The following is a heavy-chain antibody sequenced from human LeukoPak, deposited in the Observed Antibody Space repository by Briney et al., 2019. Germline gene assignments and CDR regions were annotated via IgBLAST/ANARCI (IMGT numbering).Heavy chain of an antibody. CDR2: IYHSGTI. V-gene: IGHV4-38-2*02. J-gene: IGHJ4*02. D-gene: IGHD6-13*01. Sequence: SETLSLTCTVSGYSISSGYYWGWIRQPPGKGLEWLASIYHSGTIYYNPSLKSRVAISVDTSKNPFSLKLTSVTAADTAVYYCARGLGRQQLVSPFDYWGQGTLVTVSS. CDR3: ARGLGRQQLVSPFDY. CDR1: GYSISSGYY.